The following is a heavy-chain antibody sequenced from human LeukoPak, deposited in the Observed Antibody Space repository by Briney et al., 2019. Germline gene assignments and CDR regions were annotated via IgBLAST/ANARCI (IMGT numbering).Heavy chain of an antibody. Sequence: SETLSLTCAVSGGSISSGGYSWSWIRQPPGKGLEWIGEINHSGSTNYNPSLKSRVTISVDTSKNQFSLKLSSVTAADTAVYYCARGQRGYSSSWETLAYFDYWGQGTLVTVSS. CDR2: INHSGST. V-gene: IGHV4-34*01. CDR1: GGSISSGGYS. CDR3: ARGQRGYSSSWETLAYFDY. D-gene: IGHD6-13*01. J-gene: IGHJ4*02.